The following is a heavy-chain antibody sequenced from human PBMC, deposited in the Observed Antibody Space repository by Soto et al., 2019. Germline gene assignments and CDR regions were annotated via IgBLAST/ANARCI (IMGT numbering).Heavy chain of an antibody. CDR1: GGSVSSGTYY. V-gene: IGHV4-61*01. CDR3: ARVNYCSSNNCYWFDY. J-gene: IGHJ4*02. CDR2: IYYSGST. D-gene: IGHD2-2*01. Sequence: SETLSLTCTVSGGSVSSGTYYWSWIRQPPGKGLEWIGYIYYSGSTNSGSTDYNPSFKSRVTISVDTSRNQFSLKLSSVTAADTAVYYCARVNYCSSNNCYWFDYWGQGTLVTVSS.